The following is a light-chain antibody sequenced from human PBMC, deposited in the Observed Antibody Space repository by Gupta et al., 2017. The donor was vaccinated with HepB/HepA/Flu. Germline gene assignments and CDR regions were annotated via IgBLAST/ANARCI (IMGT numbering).Light chain of an antibody. CDR2: DVS. J-gene: IGLJ1*01. CDR3: SSYKSSSTYV. V-gene: IGLV2-14*04. Sequence: VGGYNDVSWYQQQPGKAPKLMIYDVSNRPSGVSNRCSCSKSGNTASLTSSGLQAEDEADDYCSSYKSSSTYVFGTGTKVTVL. CDR1: VGGYND.